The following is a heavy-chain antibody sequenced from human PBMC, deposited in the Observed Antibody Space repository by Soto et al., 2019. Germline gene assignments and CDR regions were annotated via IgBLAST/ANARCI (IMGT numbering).Heavy chain of an antibody. V-gene: IGHV3-15*01. CDR3: TIAITAGFYYGMDV. J-gene: IGHJ6*02. CDR2: IKSNTDGGTT. D-gene: IGHD1-20*01. CDR1: GFTSSGSA. Sequence: PGGSLRLSCAASGFTSSGSAMHWVRQASGKGLEWVGRIKSNTDGGTTAYAAPVKGRFTIPRDDSKNTLYLQMNSLTTEDTAVYYCTIAITAGFYYGMDVWGQGTTVTVSS.